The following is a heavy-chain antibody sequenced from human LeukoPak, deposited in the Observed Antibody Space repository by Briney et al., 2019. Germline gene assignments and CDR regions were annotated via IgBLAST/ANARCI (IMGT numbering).Heavy chain of an antibody. CDR3: ARGGYYFDY. CDR2: ISDSGGTI. CDR1: EFTFSSFE. V-gene: IGHV3-48*03. J-gene: IGHJ4*02. Sequence: GGSLRPSCAASEFTFSSFEMNWVRQAPGKGLEWVSKISDSGGTIYYADSVKGRFTIFRDNAENSLYLQMSSLRAEDTAVYYCARGGYYFDYWGQGTLVTVSS.